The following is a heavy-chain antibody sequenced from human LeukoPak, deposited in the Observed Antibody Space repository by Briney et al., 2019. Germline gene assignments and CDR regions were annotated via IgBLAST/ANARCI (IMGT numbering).Heavy chain of an antibody. CDR1: GVSISNNTYY. Sequence: SETLSLTCTVSGVSISNNTYYWDWIRHPPGKGLECIGSIYYGGSTYYNPSLKSRVIISVDTSKNQFSLKLSSVTAADTAVYYCARAYYYASSAFDIWGQGTMVTVSS. J-gene: IGHJ3*02. CDR3: ARAYYYASSAFDI. V-gene: IGHV4-39*01. D-gene: IGHD3-22*01. CDR2: IYYGGST.